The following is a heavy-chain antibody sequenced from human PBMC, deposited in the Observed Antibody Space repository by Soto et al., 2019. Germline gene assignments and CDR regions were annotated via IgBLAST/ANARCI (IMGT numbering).Heavy chain of an antibody. D-gene: IGHD5-18*01. J-gene: IGHJ4*02. V-gene: IGHV3-30*18. Sequence: PGGSLRLSCAASGFTFSSYGMHWVRQAPGKGLEWVAVISYDGSNKYYADSVKGRFTISRDNSKNTLYLQMNSLRAEDTAVYYCAKDLGDTAMAVSGYWGQGTLVTVSS. CDR2: ISYDGSNK. CDR1: GFTFSSYG. CDR3: AKDLGDTAMAVSGY.